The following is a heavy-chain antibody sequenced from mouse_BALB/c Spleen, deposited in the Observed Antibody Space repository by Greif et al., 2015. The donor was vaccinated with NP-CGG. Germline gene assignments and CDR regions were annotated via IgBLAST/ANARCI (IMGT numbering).Heavy chain of an antibody. Sequence: VQLKQSGAELVKPGASVKLSCTASGFNIKDTYMHWVKQRPEQGLEWIGRIDPANGNTKYDPKFQGKATITADTSSNTAYLQLSSLTPEDTAVYYCANWDWYFDVWGAGTTVTVSS. CDR2: IDPANGNT. CDR1: GFNIKDTY. D-gene: IGHD4-1*01. J-gene: IGHJ1*01. V-gene: IGHV14-3*02. CDR3: ANWDWYFDV.